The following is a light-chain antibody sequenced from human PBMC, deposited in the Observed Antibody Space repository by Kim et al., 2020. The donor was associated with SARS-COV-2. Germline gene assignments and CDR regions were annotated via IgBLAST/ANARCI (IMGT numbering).Light chain of an antibody. CDR3: QQYDNLPLT. Sequence: SASIGDRVTITCQARQDISNYLTWHQQKPGKAPKVLIYDASTLETGVPSRFSGGGSGTDFTFTIASLQPEDVATYYCQQYDNLPLTFGVGTKLEI. CDR1: QDISNY. J-gene: IGKJ4*02. CDR2: DAS. V-gene: IGKV1-33*01.